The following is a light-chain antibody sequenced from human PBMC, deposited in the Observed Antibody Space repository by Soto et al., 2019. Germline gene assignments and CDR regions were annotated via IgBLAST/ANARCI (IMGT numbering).Light chain of an antibody. CDR1: ISDVGSYNL. Sequence: QSALTQPASVSGSPGQSITIACTGTISDVGSYNLVSWYQQHPGKAPKLMIYEGSKRPSGLSSRFSGSKSGNTTSLTVSGLQTEDQADYSSNSYVSGRNVSGTGTKVTVL. CDR2: EGS. J-gene: IGLJ1*01. CDR3: NSYVSGRNV. V-gene: IGLV2-14*02.